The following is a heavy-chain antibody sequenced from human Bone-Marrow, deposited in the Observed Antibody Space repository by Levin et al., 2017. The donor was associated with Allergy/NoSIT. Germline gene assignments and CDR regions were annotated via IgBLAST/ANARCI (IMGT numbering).Heavy chain of an antibody. J-gene: IGHJ4*02. V-gene: IGHV1-2*06. CDR3: ARGLHIVVVTAIPNLDY. Sequence: ASVKVSCKASGYTFTGYYMHWVRQAPGQGLEWMGRINPNSGGTNYAQKFQGRVTMTRDTSISTAYMELSRLRSDDTAVYYCARGLHIVVVTAIPNLDYWGQGTLVTVSS. CDR2: INPNSGGT. CDR1: GYTFTGYY. D-gene: IGHD2-21*02.